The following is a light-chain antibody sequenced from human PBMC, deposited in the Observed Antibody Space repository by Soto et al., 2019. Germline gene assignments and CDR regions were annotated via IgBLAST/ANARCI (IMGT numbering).Light chain of an antibody. J-gene: IGKJ3*01. CDR2: AAS. V-gene: IGKV1-9*01. Sequence: DIQLTQSPSFLSASVGDRVTITCRASQDISSYLAWYQQKPGKAPKLLIYAASTLQSGVPSRFSGSGSGTEFTLTISSLQPEDFATYYCQQLNSYPYSTFGPGTKVDIK. CDR3: QQLNSYPYST. CDR1: QDISSY.